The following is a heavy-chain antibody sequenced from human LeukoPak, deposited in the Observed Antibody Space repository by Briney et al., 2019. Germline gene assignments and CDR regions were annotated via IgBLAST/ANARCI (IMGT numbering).Heavy chain of an antibody. D-gene: IGHD6-13*01. CDR1: GFTLSSYW. CDR2: IKQDGSEK. V-gene: IGHV3-7*01. CDR3: AREEQQLFSDAFDI. J-gene: IGHJ3*02. Sequence: PGGSLRLSCAASGFTLSSYWMSWVRQAPGKGLEWVANIKQDGSEKYYVDSVKGRFTISRDNAKNSPYLQMNSLRAEDTAVYYCAREEQQLFSDAFDIWGQGTMVTVSS.